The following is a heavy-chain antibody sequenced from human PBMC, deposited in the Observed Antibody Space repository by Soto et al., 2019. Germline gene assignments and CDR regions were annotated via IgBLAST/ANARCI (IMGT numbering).Heavy chain of an antibody. CDR1: GDSINNADYY. CDR2: IYYSGTT. J-gene: IGHJ3*02. CDR3: XXXXRGHAFDI. Sequence: QVQLQESGPGLVKPSQTLSLNCSVSGDSINNADYYWSWIRQHAGQGLEWIGYIYYSGTTYYNPSLKSRVTISMDTSKNQFSXXXXXXXXXXXXXXXXXXXRGHAFDIRGQGTMVTVSS. D-gene: IGHD3-10*01. V-gene: IGHV4-31*03.